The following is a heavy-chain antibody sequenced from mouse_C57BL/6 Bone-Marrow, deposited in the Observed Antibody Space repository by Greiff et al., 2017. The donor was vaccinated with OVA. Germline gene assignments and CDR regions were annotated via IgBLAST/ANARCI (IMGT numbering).Heavy chain of an antibody. CDR3: TRGYYFDY. CDR1: GYTFTSYT. J-gene: IGHJ2*01. V-gene: IGHV1-4*01. Sequence: VQLQQSGAELARPGASVKISCKASGYTFTSYTIHWVKQRPGQGLEWIGYIDPTNDYTNYNQKFKGKATLTADKSSSTAYMQLSSLTSEDSAVYYCTRGYYFDYWGQGTTLTVSS. CDR2: IDPTNDYT.